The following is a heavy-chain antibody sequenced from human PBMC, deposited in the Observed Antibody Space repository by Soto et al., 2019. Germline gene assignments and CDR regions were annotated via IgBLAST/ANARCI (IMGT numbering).Heavy chain of an antibody. CDR3: ARVIPGAEAWFDP. J-gene: IGHJ5*02. Sequence: QGQLVQSGAEVKKPGASVKVSCTASGNTFTNFGVTCVRQAPGQGLEWMGWISAYTDDPNYAQKFQGRVTMTIDTSTSTAYLDLRSLTSDDTAVYYFARVIPGAEAWFDPWGQGTLVTVSS. V-gene: IGHV1-18*01. D-gene: IGHD2-2*01. CDR1: GNTFTNFG. CDR2: ISAYTDDP.